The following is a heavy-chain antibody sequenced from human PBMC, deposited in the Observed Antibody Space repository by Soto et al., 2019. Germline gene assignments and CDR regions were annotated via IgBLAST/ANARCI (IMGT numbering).Heavy chain of an antibody. V-gene: IGHV4-39*01. J-gene: IGHJ4*02. CDR2: IYYSGIT. D-gene: IGHD2-15*01. Sequence: SETLSLTCTVSGISVSTSDYYWGWVRQPPGKGLDWIGNIYYSGITLYNPSLRSRVTLSVDTSKNQFSLRLNSVTAADTAVYFCAGFVVPASRNSDFDYWGQGTLVTVSS. CDR3: AGFVVPASRNSDFDY. CDR1: GISVSTSDYY.